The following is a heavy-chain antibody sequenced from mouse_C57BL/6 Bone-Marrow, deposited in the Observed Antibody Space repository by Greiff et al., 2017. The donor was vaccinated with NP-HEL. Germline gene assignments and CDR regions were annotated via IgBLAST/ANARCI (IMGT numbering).Heavy chain of an antibody. J-gene: IGHJ4*01. CDR3: ARRDIYYGDAMDY. CDR1: GYTFTSYD. CDR2: IYPRDGST. Sequence: QVQLQQSGPELVKPGASVKLSCKASGYTFTSYDINWVKQRPGQGLEWIGWIYPRDGSTKYNEKFKGKATLTVDTSSSTAYMELHSLTSEDSAVYFCARRDIYYGDAMDYWGQGTSVTVSS. V-gene: IGHV1-85*01. D-gene: IGHD2-1*01.